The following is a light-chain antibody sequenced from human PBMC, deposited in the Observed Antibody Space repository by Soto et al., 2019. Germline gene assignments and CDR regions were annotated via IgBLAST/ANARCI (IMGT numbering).Light chain of an antibody. CDR2: GDN. Sequence: QSVLTQPPSASGTPGQRVTISCSGSSFNIGSNTVNWYQQVPGSAPKLLIHGDNQRPSGVPDRFSGSKSGTSASLAISGLQSGDEAVYYCAAWDDSLDGCMLFGGGTKLTVL. CDR3: AAWDDSLDGCML. V-gene: IGLV1-44*01. J-gene: IGLJ3*02. CDR1: SFNIGSNT.